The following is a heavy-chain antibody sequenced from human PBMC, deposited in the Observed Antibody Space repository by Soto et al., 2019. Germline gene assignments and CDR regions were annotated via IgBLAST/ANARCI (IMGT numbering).Heavy chain of an antibody. J-gene: IGHJ4*02. CDR3: AKEGGWDTAMVYFDY. V-gene: IGHV3-30*18. D-gene: IGHD5-18*01. Sequence: GGSLRLSCAASGFTFSSYGMHWVRQAPGKGLEWVAVISYDGSNKYYADSVKGRFTISRDNSKNTLYLQMNSLRAEDTAVYYCAKEGGWDTAMVYFDYWGQGTLVTVSS. CDR1: GFTFSSYG. CDR2: ISYDGSNK.